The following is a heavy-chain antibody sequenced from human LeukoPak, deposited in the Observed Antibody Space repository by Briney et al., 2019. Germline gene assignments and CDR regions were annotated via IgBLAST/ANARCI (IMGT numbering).Heavy chain of an antibody. CDR1: GYTFTGYY. CDR3: ARARYSGSYYGHFDY. V-gene: IGHV1-2*02. CDR2: INPNSGGT. J-gene: IGHJ4*02. Sequence: GASVKVSCKASGYTFTGYYMHWVRQAPGQGLEWMGWINPNSGGTNYAQKFQGRVTMTRDTSISTAYMELSRLRSDDTAVYYCARARYSGSYYGHFDYWGQGTLVTVSS. D-gene: IGHD1-26*01.